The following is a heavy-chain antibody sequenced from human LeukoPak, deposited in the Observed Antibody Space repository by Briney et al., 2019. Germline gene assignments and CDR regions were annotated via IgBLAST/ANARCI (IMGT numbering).Heavy chain of an antibody. D-gene: IGHD3-10*01. CDR2: MKKDGSET. J-gene: IGHJ4*02. CDR3: GRHRSGSGTYFIDY. Sequence: GGSLRLSCVVSGFTFSSYSMIWVRQAPGKGLQWVANMKKDGSETNYVDSVKGRFTISRDSAKNSLYLQMNSLRAEDTAAYYCGRHRSGSGTYFIDYWGQGTLVSVSS. CDR1: GFTFSSYS. V-gene: IGHV3-7*01.